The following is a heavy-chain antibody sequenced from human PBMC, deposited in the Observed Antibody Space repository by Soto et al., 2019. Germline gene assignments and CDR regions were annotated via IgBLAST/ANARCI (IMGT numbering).Heavy chain of an antibody. V-gene: IGHV3-30-3*01. CDR1: GFTFSSYA. D-gene: IGHD2-15*01. CDR2: ISYDGSNK. J-gene: IGHJ6*02. CDR3: ARDTRPGGMDV. Sequence: GGSLRLSCAASGFTFSSYAMHWVRQAPGKGLEWVAVISYDGSNKYYADSVKGRFTISRDNSKNTLYLQMNSLRAEDTAVYYCARDTRPGGMDVWGQGTTVTVSS.